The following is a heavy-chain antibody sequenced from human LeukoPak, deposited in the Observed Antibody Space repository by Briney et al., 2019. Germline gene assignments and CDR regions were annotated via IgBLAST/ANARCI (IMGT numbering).Heavy chain of an antibody. CDR3: AKDVAAAGTLDD. J-gene: IGHJ4*01. CDR1: GFTFSSYA. V-gene: IGHV3-30*01. D-gene: IGHD6-13*01. Sequence: GGSLRLSCAASGFTFSSYAMQWVRQAPGKGIGWVAVISYDGSNKYYADSVKDRFTISRDNSKNTLYLQMNSLRAEDTAVYYCAKDVAAAGTLDDRGHGTLGTV. CDR2: ISYDGSNK.